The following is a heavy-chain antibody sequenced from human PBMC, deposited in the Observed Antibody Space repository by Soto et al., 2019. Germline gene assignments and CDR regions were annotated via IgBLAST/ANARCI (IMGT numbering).Heavy chain of an antibody. CDR1: GGTFSSYA. CDR2: IIPIFGTA. J-gene: IGHJ6*02. Sequence: QVQLVQSGAEVKKPGSSVKVSCKASGGTFSSYAISWVRQAPGQGLEWMGGIIPIFGTANYAQKFQGRVTITADESTSTAYLELSSLRSEDTAVYYCARDGTYYYDSSCYYYYYYGMDVWGQGTTVTVSS. CDR3: ARDGTYYYDSSCYYYYYYGMDV. D-gene: IGHD3-22*01. V-gene: IGHV1-69*01.